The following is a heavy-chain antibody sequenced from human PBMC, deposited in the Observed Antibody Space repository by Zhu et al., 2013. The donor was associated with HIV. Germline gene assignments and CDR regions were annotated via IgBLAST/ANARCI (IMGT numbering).Heavy chain of an antibody. J-gene: IGHJ6*02. CDR1: KYTRTELS. V-gene: IGHV1-24*01. Sequence: QVQLVQSGSEVKKPGASVKVSCKVTKYTRTELSMHWVRQAPGKGLEWMAGFDPKDGETIYAQKFQGRLTMTEDASTDTVYMELSSLRSEDTAVYYCTTPGDVVVVPTHSAGYYGLDVWGQGTTVIVSS. CDR2: FDPKDGET. D-gene: IGHD2-2*01. CDR3: TTPGDVVVVPTHSAGYYGLDV.